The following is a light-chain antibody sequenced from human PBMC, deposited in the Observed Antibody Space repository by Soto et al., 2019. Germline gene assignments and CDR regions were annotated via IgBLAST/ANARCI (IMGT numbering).Light chain of an antibody. CDR1: QSVNTNY. J-gene: IGKJ4*01. Sequence: EILMTQSPVTLSASPGERATLSCRASQSVNTNYLAWYQQKPGQAPRLLIYGVSRRATGIPDRFSGSGSATDFTLTISRLEPEDFAVYYCQQYGTSPPLTFGGGTKVEIK. V-gene: IGKV3-20*01. CDR3: QQYGTSPPLT. CDR2: GVS.